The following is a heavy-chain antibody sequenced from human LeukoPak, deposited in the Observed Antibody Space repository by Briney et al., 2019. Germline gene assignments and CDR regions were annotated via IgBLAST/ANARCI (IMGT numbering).Heavy chain of an antibody. D-gene: IGHD6-13*01. Sequence: PSETLSLTCTVSGGSISSSRYYWGWIRQPPGKGLEWIGSIYYSENTYYNPSLKSRVTISVDTSKNQFSLKLSSVTAADTAVYYCARGYSSSWYFNWFDPWGQGTLVTVSS. J-gene: IGHJ5*02. CDR1: GGSISSSRYY. CDR3: ARGYSSSWYFNWFDP. V-gene: IGHV4-39*07. CDR2: IYYSENT.